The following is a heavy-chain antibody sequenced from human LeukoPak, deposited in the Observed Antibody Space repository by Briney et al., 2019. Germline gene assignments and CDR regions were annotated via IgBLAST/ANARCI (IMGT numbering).Heavy chain of an antibody. V-gene: IGHV4-59*01. J-gene: IGHJ6*03. CDR1: GGSISSYY. Sequence: PSETLSLTCTVSGGSISSYYRSWIRQPPGKGLEWIGYIYYRGSTNYNPSLKSRVTISVDTSKNQFSLKLSSVTAADAAVYYCARTTEGYCRGVSCYYYYYYMDVWGKGTTVTVSS. CDR3: ARTTEGYCRGVSCYYYYYYMDV. CDR2: IYYRGST. D-gene: IGHD2-15*01.